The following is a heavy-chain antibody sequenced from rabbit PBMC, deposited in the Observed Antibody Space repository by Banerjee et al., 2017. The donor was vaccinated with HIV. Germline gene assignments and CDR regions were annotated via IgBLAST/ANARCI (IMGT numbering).Heavy chain of an antibody. J-gene: IGHJ4*01. Sequence: QEQLVESGGGLVQPGGSLKLSCEASGFDLNNYGVSWVRQAPGKGLEWIAYIDPVFGATYYAPWVNGRFTISSQNAQNMVYLQLNSLTAADTATYFCVRGASSSGYYSLWGPGTLVTVS. D-gene: IGHD1-1*01. CDR2: IDPVFGAT. V-gene: IGHV1S47*01. CDR1: GFDLNNYG. CDR3: VRGASSSGYYSL.